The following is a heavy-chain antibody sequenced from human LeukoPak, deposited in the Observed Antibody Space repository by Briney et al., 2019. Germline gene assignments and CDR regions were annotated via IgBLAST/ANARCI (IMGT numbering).Heavy chain of an antibody. V-gene: IGHV3-23*01. CDR2: ISQGGGT. CDR1: GFNFHVFG. J-gene: IGHJ4*02. Sequence: PGGSLRLSCVASGFNFHVFGMSWVRQTPGKGLEWVSAISQGGGTYYADSVKGRFTISRDNAKNTLYLQMNSLRAEDTAVYYCARDHGDYWGQGTLVTVSS. CDR3: ARDHGDY.